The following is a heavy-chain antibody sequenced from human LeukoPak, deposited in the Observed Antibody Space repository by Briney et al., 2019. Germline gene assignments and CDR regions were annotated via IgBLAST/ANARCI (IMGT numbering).Heavy chain of an antibody. CDR2: ISYDGSNK. D-gene: IGHD6-19*01. Sequence: GGSLRLSCAASGFTFSSYAMRWVRQAPGKGLEWVAVISYDGSNKYYADSVKGRFTISRDNSKNTLYLQMNSLRAEDTAVYYCARDRYSSGWYSAFDIWGQGTMVTVSS. CDR1: GFTFSSYA. J-gene: IGHJ3*02. CDR3: ARDRYSSGWYSAFDI. V-gene: IGHV3-30-3*01.